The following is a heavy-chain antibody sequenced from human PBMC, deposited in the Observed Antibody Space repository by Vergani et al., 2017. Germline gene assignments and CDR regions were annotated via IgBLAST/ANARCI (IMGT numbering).Heavy chain of an antibody. CDR2: IYYSGST. CDR1: GGSISSGDYY. Sequence: QVQLQESGPGLVKPSQTLSLTCTVSGGSISSGDYYWSWIRQPPGKGLEWIGYIYYSGSTYYNPSLKSRVTISVDTSKSQFSLKLSSVTAADTAVYYCARVPGARTGDWYFDLWGRGTLVTVSS. J-gene: IGHJ2*01. D-gene: IGHD3/OR15-3a*01. V-gene: IGHV4-30-4*01. CDR3: ARVPGARTGDWYFDL.